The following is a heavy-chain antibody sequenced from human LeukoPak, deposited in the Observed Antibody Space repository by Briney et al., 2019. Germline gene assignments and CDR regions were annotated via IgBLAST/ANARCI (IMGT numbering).Heavy chain of an antibody. Sequence: PSETLSLTCTVSGGSISSIIYYWGWIRQPPGKGLEWIGSIFYSGSTYYNPSLKGRVTISVDTSENQFSLKVTSVTAADTAVYYCARQDHNDHGDPNWFHPWGQGTLVTVSS. CDR3: ARQDHNDHGDPNWFHP. J-gene: IGHJ5*02. CDR1: GGSISSIIYY. V-gene: IGHV4-39*01. D-gene: IGHD4-17*01. CDR2: IFYSGST.